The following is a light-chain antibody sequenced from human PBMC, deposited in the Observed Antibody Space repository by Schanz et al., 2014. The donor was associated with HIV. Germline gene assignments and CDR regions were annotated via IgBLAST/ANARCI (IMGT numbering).Light chain of an antibody. J-gene: IGLJ2*01. CDR1: SSDIGNYNL. CDR3: SSYTTNRTVT. V-gene: IGLV2-14*02. CDR2: EGS. Sequence: QSALTQPASVSGSPGQSITISCTGTSSDIGNYNLVSWFQHHPGEAPKLMIYEGSKRPSGVSNRFSGSKSGNTASLTISGLQAEDEGDYYCSSYTTNRTVTFGGGTKVTVL.